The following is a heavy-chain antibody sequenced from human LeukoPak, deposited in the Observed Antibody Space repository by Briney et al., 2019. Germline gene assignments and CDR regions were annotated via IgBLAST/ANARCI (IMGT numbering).Heavy chain of an antibody. V-gene: IGHV4-4*07. CDR2: IYSSGTT. CDR1: GDSMGSFY. Sequence: SETLSLTCTVSGDSMGSFYWSWIRQSAGRGLEWIGHIYSSGTTKNNPSYKSRVTMSVGTSKNQFSLKLSSVTAADTAIYYCAREGGYSYGFDSWGQGTLVTVSS. CDR3: AREGGYSYGFDS. J-gene: IGHJ4*02. D-gene: IGHD5-18*01.